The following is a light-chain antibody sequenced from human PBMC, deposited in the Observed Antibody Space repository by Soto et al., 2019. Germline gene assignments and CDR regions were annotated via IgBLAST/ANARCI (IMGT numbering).Light chain of an antibody. J-gene: IGLJ1*01. CDR2: EVN. CDR1: SSDVGAYIY. CDR3: SAYSDIDTKV. V-gene: IGLV2-14*03. Sequence: QSVLAQPASVSGSPGQSITISCGGTSSDVGAYIYVSWYQQSPGKAPKLILYEVNNRPSGVSNRFSGSKSDTTASLTISGLQPEDEADYYCSAYSDIDTKVFGTGTKVTVL.